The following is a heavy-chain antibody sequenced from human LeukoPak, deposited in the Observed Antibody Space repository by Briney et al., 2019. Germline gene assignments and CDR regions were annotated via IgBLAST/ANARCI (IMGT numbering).Heavy chain of an antibody. J-gene: IGHJ4*02. CDR3: ASPTMIRGVISD. CDR1: GYTFTGYY. Sequence: ASVKVSCKASGYTFTGYYMHWVRQAPGQGLEWMGWINPNTGATNYAQKFQGRVTMTRDTSISTAYMEVSSLRSDDTAVYYCASPTMIRGVISDWGQGTLATVSS. CDR2: INPNTGAT. D-gene: IGHD3-10*01. V-gene: IGHV1-2*02.